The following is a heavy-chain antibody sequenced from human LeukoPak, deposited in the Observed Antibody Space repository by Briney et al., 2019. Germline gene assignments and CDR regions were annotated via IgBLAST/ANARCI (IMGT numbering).Heavy chain of an antibody. CDR1: GGSISSYY. V-gene: IGHV4-4*07. D-gene: IGHD6-19*01. CDR2: IYTSGST. J-gene: IGHJ6*02. Sequence: SETLSLTCTVSGGSISSYYWSWVRQPAGEGLEWIGRIYTSGSTNYNPSLKSRVTMSVDTSKNQFSLKLSSVTAADTAVYYCARGAGYSSGWYLKSFYYGMDVWGQGTTVTVSS. CDR3: ARGAGYSSGWYLKSFYYGMDV.